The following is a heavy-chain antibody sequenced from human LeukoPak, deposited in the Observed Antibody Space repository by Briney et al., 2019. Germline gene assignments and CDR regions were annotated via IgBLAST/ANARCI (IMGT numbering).Heavy chain of an antibody. CDR1: GFTFSRYW. Sequence: PGGSLRLSCAASGFTFSRYWMTWVRQTPRKGLEWVANIKPDGSEKYYVDSVKGRFTISRDNAKNSLHLQMNSLRAEDTAVYYCARDQLLDPYWGQGTLVTVSS. J-gene: IGHJ4*02. CDR2: IKPDGSEK. CDR3: ARDQLLDPY. V-gene: IGHV3-7*01. D-gene: IGHD2-21*02.